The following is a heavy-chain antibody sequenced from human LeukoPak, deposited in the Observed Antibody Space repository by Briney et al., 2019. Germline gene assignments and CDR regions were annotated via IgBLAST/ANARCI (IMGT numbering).Heavy chain of an antibody. V-gene: IGHV6-1*01. CDR3: ASTYGGHFQH. CDR1: VDRGSSITAA. Sequence: SQTLSLTCAISVDRGSSITAAWNFIRQSPSGGLAWLGRTYYRSKWYNDYAVSVKSRITINPDISRTQFSLQLNSVTPEDTAAYYCASTYGGHFQHWGQGTLVTVSS. CDR2: TYYRSKWYN. D-gene: IGHD4-23*01. J-gene: IGHJ1*01.